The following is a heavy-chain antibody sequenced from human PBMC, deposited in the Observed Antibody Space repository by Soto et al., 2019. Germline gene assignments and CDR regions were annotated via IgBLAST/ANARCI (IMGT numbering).Heavy chain of an antibody. CDR1: GYTFTSYG. V-gene: IGHV1-18*01. J-gene: IGHJ4*02. CDR3: ARNYGDNQPHDY. Sequence: ASVKVSCKASGYTFTSYGISWVRQAPGQGHEWMGWISAYNGNTNYAQKHQSRVTMTTDTSTSTAYMELRSLSSDDTAVYYCARNYGDNQPHDYWGQGTLVTVSS. D-gene: IGHD4-17*01. CDR2: ISAYNGNT.